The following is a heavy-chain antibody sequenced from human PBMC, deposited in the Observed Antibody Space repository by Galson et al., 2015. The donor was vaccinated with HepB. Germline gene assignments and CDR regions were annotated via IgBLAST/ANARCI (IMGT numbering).Heavy chain of an antibody. J-gene: IGHJ3*02. CDR2: IYHSGST. CDR1: GGSISSGGYS. Sequence: TLSLTCAVSGGSISSGGYSWSWIRQPPGKGLEWIGYIYHSGSTYYNPSLKSRVTISVDRSKNQFSLKLSSVTAADTAVYYCARGGRGVITNDAFDIWGQGTMVTVSS. D-gene: IGHD3-22*01. CDR3: ARGGRGVITNDAFDI. V-gene: IGHV4-30-2*01.